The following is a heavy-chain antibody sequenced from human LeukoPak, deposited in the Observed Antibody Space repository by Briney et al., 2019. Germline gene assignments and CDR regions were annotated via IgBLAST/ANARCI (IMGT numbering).Heavy chain of an antibody. CDR3: ARERWLRI. J-gene: IGHJ4*02. CDR1: GGSISSYY. V-gene: IGHV4-59*01. D-gene: IGHD5-24*01. Sequence: SETLSLTCTVSGGSISSYYWSWIRQPPGKGLEWIGYIYYSGSANYNPSLKSRVTISVDTSKNQFPLKLSSVTAADTAVYYCARERWLRIWGQGTLVTVSS. CDR2: IYYSGSA.